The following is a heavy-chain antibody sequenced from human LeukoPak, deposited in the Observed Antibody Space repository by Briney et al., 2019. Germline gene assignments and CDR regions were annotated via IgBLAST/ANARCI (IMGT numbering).Heavy chain of an antibody. J-gene: IGHJ6*03. CDR1: GGSLSTYH. CDR3: AIGIHYYYYMDV. Sequence: SETLSLTCTVSGGSLSTYHWSWIRQPPGRGLEWIGSIHYSGSTSYNPSLRSRVTISVDKSKNQFFLKLSSVTATDTAVYYCAIGIHYYYYMDVWGKGTTVTVSS. V-gene: IGHV4-59*01. CDR2: IHYSGST.